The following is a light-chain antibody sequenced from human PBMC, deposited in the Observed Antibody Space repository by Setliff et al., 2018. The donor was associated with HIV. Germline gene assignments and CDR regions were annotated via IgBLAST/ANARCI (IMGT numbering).Light chain of an antibody. CDR1: SSDVGTYNL. CDR3: CSYSTSSTLV. V-gene: IGLV2-23*01. Sequence: QSALTQPASVSGSPGQSITISCTGTSSDVGTYNLVSWYQQSPGKVPKVMIYEATRRPSGVSNRFSGSKSGTTASLTISGLQAEDEADYYCCSYSTSSTLVFGGGTQLTVL. J-gene: IGLJ2*01. CDR2: EAT.